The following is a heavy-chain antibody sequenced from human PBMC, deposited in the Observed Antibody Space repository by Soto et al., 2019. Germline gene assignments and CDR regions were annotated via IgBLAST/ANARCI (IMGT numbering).Heavy chain of an antibody. CDR2: IYHTGTT. CDR3: APLPPRIVVVMTDLPT. J-gene: IGHJ5*02. V-gene: IGHV4-4*02. D-gene: IGHD2-15*01. CDR1: GASISSTYW. Sequence: QLRESGPGLVKPSGTLSLTCFVSGASISSTYWWSWVRQTPGKRLEWIGQIYHTGTTSYNQSLKNPVTISLDKSNNPFSLRLTSMTAADTAVYYCAPLPPRIVVVMTDLPTWGQGTLVTVSS.